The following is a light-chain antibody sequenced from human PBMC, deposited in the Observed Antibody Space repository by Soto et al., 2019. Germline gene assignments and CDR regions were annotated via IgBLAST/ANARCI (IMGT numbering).Light chain of an antibody. CDR1: ESVSTN. V-gene: IGKV3-20*01. J-gene: IGKJ1*01. CDR3: QQYGSSPRT. Sequence: EIVITQSPATLSLSPGERATLSCRASESVSTNLAWYQQKAGQAPRLLIYGASSRATGIPDRISGSGSGTDFTLTISRLEPEDFAVYYCQQYGSSPRTFGQGTKVDI. CDR2: GAS.